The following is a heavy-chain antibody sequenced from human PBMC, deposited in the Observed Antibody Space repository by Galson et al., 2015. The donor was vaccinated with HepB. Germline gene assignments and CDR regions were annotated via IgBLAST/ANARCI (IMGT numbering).Heavy chain of an antibody. V-gene: IGHV1-69*13. CDR2: IIPTFDTP. CDR1: GGSFNTYA. Sequence: VKVSCKASGGSFNTYAINWLRQAPGQGLEWMGGIIPTFDTPIYAQTFQDRVTISADKSTSTAYMELSSLTSEDTALYYCATDRTLYYETSGYSGAFDSWGQWTMVTVSS. J-gene: IGHJ3*02. D-gene: IGHD3-22*01. CDR3: ATDRTLYYETSGYSGAFDS.